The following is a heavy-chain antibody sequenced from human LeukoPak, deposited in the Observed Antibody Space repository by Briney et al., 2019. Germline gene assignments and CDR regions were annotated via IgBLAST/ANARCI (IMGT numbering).Heavy chain of an antibody. CDR2: INPSSGST. CDR3: ARDQKLYDFWSGYYTYYYYGMDV. Sequence: ASVKVSCKASGYSFTSYYMHWVRQAPGQGLEWMGIINPSSGSTSYARKFQGRVTITRDTSASTAYMELSSLRSEDTAVYYCARDQKLYDFWSGYYTYYYYGMDVWGRGTTVTVSS. J-gene: IGHJ6*02. D-gene: IGHD3-3*01. V-gene: IGHV1-46*01. CDR1: GYSFTSYY.